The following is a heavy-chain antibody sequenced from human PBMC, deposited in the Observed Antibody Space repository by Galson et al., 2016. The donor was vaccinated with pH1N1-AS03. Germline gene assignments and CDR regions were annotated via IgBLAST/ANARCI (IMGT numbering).Heavy chain of an antibody. J-gene: IGHJ2*01. Sequence: SLRLSCAASGVTIRSNYMNWVRQAPGKGLEWVSVIYSGGSTYYADSVKGRFTISRHNSKNTLFLQMNSLRAEDTAVYYCAKKAVTNWFFDLWGRGTLVTASS. D-gene: IGHD4-17*01. V-gene: IGHV3-53*04. CDR2: IYSGGST. CDR3: AKKAVTNWFFDL. CDR1: GVTIRSNY.